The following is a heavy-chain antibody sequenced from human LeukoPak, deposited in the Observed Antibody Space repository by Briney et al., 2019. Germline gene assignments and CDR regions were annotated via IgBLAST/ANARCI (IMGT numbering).Heavy chain of an antibody. J-gene: IGHJ6*02. CDR3: ARDPSYGSGSPYYYYYYGMDV. D-gene: IGHD3-10*01. CDR2: IYSGGST. Sequence: GGSLRLSCAASGFTVSSNYMSWDRQAPGKGLEWVSVIYSGGSTYYADSVKGRFTISRDNSKNTLYLQMNSLRAEDTAVYYCARDPSYGSGSPYYYYYYGMDVWGQGTTVTVSS. V-gene: IGHV3-53*01. CDR1: GFTVSSNY.